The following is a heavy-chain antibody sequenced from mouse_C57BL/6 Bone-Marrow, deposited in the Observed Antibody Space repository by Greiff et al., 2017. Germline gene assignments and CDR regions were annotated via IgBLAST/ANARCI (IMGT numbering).Heavy chain of an antibody. D-gene: IGHD2-4*01. J-gene: IGHJ3*01. CDR1: GFTFSDAW. V-gene: IGHV6-6*01. CDR2: IRNKANNHAT. Sequence: EVKLVESGGGLVQPGGSMKLSCAASGFTFSDAWMDWVRQSPEKGLEWVAEIRNKANNHATYYAESVKGRFTISRDDSKSSVYLQMTSLRAEDTGIYYCTVGNYDYDEGPSLAYWGQGTLVTVSA. CDR3: TVGNYDYDEGPSLAY.